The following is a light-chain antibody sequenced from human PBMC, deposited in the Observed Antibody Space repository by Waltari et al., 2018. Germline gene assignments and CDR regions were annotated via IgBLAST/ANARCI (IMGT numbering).Light chain of an antibody. Sequence: QTVVTQEPSLSVSPGGTVTLTCGLSSGSVSTTYYPSWYQQAPGQAPRTFTFYTNTRASVVPDRFSGSILDNKAALTITGAQADDESDYYCVLSMGSGIWVFGGGTKLTVL. V-gene: IGLV8-61*01. CDR1: SGSVSTTYY. CDR3: VLSMGSGIWV. CDR2: YTN. J-gene: IGLJ3*02.